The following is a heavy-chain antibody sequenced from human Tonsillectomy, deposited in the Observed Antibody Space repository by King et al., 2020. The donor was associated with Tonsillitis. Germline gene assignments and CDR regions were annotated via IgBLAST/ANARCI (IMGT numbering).Heavy chain of an antibody. CDR2: IFYSGST. D-gene: IGHD3-22*01. J-gene: IGHJ4*02. Sequence: QLQESGPGLVKPSETLSLTCSVSGGSISRSSYYWGWIRQPPGKGLEWIGSIFYSGSTYYNPSLKSRVTISADTSKNQFSLKLSSVTAADTAVYYCARDYYESSRDDYWGQGTLVTVSS. V-gene: IGHV4-39*02. CDR3: ARDYYESSRDDY. CDR1: GGSISRSSYY.